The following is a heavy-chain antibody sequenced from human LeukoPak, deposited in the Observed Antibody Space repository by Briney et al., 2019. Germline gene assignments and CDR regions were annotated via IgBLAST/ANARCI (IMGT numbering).Heavy chain of an antibody. V-gene: IGHV3-23*01. D-gene: IGHD3-16*02. J-gene: IGHJ4*02. CDR3: AKDSLGELSPTDY. CDR1: GFTFRSGA. Sequence: AGGSLRLSCAASGFTFRSGAMSWVRQAPGKGLEWVSGISGSGGTTYYADSVKGRFTISRDNSKNTLYLQMNSLRAEDTAVYYCAKDSLGELSPTDYWGQGTLVTVSS. CDR2: ISGSGGTT.